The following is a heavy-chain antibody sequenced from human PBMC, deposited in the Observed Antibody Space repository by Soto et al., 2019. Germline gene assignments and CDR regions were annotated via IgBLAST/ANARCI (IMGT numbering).Heavy chain of an antibody. D-gene: IGHD2-21*02. CDR1: GFTFSSCS. CDR3: ARVKVVTATDF. Sequence: EVQLVESGGGLVQPGGSLRLSCAASGFTFSSCSMNWVRQAPGKGLEWVSYISSSSSTIYYADSVKGRFTISRDNAKNSLYLQMHSLRDGDTAVYYSARVKVVTATDFWGQGTLVTVSS. V-gene: IGHV3-48*02. CDR2: ISSSSSTI. J-gene: IGHJ4*02.